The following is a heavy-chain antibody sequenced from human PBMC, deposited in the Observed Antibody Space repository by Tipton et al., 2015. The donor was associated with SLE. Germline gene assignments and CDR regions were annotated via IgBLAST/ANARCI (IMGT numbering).Heavy chain of an antibody. D-gene: IGHD6-13*01. CDR2: IYYSGST. J-gene: IGHJ3*02. CDR1: GGSISSHY. CDR3: AKDSTGRIAADDAFDI. Sequence: GLVKPSETLSLTCTVSGGSISSHYWSWIRQPPGKGLEWIGYIYYSGSTNYNPSLKSRVSISVDTSKNQFSLKLSSVTAADTAVYYCAKDSTGRIAADDAFDIWGQGTMVTVSS. V-gene: IGHV4-59*11.